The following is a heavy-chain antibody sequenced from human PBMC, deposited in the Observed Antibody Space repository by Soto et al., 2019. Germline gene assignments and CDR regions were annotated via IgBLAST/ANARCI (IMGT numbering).Heavy chain of an antibody. Sequence: GGSLRLSCAASGFTFSSYSMNWVRQAPGKGLEWVSYISSSSSTIYYADSVKGRFTISRDNAKNSLYLQMNSLRAEDTAVYYRARDIRISISVDLYDYWGQGTLVTVSS. CDR2: ISSSSSTI. V-gene: IGHV3-48*01. D-gene: IGHD2-2*01. J-gene: IGHJ4*02. CDR3: ARDIRISISVDLYDY. CDR1: GFTFSSYS.